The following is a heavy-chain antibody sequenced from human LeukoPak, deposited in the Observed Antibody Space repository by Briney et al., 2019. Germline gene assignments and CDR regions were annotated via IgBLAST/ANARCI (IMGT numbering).Heavy chain of an antibody. V-gene: IGHV3-74*01. D-gene: IGHD3-3*01. CDR1: GFTFSSYW. Sequence: GGSLRLSCAASGFTFSSYWMHWVRQAPGKGLVWVSRINSDGSSTSYADSVKGRFTISRDNAKNTLYLQMNSLRAEDTAVYYCARDRTPRYYDFWSGYYGGDYLDYWGQGTLVTVSS. CDR3: ARDRTPRYYDFWSGYYGGDYLDY. J-gene: IGHJ4*02. CDR2: INSDGSST.